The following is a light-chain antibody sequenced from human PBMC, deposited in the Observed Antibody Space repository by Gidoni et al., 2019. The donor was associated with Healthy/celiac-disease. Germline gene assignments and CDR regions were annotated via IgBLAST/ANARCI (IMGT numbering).Light chain of an antibody. CDR1: QSVSSSY. CDR2: GAS. J-gene: IGKJ2*01. Sequence: EIVLTQSPGTLSLSPGERATLSCRASQSVSSSYLAWYQQKPGQAPRLLIYGASSRATGIPDFTLTISRLEPEDFAVYYCQQYGSSPPGYTFGQGTKLEIK. CDR3: QQYGSSPPGYT. V-gene: IGKV3-20*01.